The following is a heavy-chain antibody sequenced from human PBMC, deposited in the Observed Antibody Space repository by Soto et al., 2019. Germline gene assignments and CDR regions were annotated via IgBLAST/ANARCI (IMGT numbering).Heavy chain of an antibody. Sequence: ASVKVSCKASGYTFTSYAMHWVRQAPGQRPEWMGWINAGNGNTKYSQKFQGRVTITRDTSASTAYMELSSLRSEDTAVYYCAVVASGWSGDNWFDPWGQGTLVTVSS. CDR1: GYTFTSYA. CDR3: AVVASGWSGDNWFDP. V-gene: IGHV1-3*01. J-gene: IGHJ5*02. D-gene: IGHD6-19*01. CDR2: INAGNGNT.